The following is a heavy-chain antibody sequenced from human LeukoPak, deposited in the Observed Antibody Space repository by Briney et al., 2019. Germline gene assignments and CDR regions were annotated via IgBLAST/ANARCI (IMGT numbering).Heavy chain of an antibody. CDR2: IRSKAYGGAT. CDR1: GFTFGDYA. D-gene: IGHD2-15*01. V-gene: IGHV3-49*04. J-gene: IGHJ4*02. CDR3: TREEVDFDY. Sequence: GGSLRLSCTASGFTFGDYAMSWVRQAPGKGVEWVGFIRSKAYGGATEYAASVKGRFTISRDDSKSIAYLQMNSLKTEDTAVYYCTREEVDFDYWGQGTLVTVSS.